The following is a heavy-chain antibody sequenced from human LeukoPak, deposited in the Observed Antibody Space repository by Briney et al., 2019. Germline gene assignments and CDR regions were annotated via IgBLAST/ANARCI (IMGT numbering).Heavy chain of an antibody. CDR1: GGSFSGYY. D-gene: IGHD4-23*01. CDR3: ARGLRWTRTIDY. J-gene: IGHJ4*02. Sequence: SETLSLTCAVYGGSFSGYYWSWIRQPPGKGLEWIGEINHSGSTNYNPSLKSRVTISVDTSKNQFSLKLSSVTAADTAVYYCARGLRWTRTIDYWGQGTLVTVSS. V-gene: IGHV4-34*01. CDR2: INHSGST.